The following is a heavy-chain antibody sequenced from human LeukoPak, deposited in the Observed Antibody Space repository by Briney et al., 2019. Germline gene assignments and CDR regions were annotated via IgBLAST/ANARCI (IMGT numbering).Heavy chain of an antibody. Sequence: GGSLRLSCVGSGFTFSEYSMNWVRQAPGKGLEWVANIKEDGSEKFHVDFVKGRFTISRDNAKNSLYLQMNSLRAEDTAVYYCARGLWFGELLSYGMDVWGQGTTVTVSS. CDR3: ARGLWFGELLSYGMDV. J-gene: IGHJ6*02. V-gene: IGHV3-7*01. D-gene: IGHD3-10*01. CDR2: IKEDGSEK. CDR1: GFTFSEYS.